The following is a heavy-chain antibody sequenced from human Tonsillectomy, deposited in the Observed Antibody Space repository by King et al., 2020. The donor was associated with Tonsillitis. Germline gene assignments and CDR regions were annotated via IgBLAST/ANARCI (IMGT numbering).Heavy chain of an antibody. V-gene: IGHV3-7*01. D-gene: IGHD3-9*01. CDR3: ARASVYGSLTGDYFYGMDV. CDR2: IKQGGSET. CDR1: GFTFSAYR. J-gene: IGHJ6*02. Sequence: VQLVESGGGLVQPGGSLRLSCAGSGFTFSAYRMSWVRQAPGKGLEWVANIKQGGSETYYVDSVKGRFTISRDDAKNSVYLQMNSLRAEDTAVYYCARASVYGSLTGDYFYGMDVWGQGTTVTVSS.